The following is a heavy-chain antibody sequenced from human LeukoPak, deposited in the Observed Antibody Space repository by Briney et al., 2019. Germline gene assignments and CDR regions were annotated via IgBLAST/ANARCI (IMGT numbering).Heavy chain of an antibody. Sequence: SETLSLTCTVSGGSISSYYWSWIRQPPGKGLEWIGYIYYSGSINYNPSLKSRVTISVDTSKNQFSLRLSSVSAADTAVYYCARVTGYMIEDYFDYWGRGTLVTVSS. CDR1: GGSISSYY. CDR3: ARVTGYMIEDYFDY. V-gene: IGHV4-59*01. D-gene: IGHD3-22*01. J-gene: IGHJ4*02. CDR2: IYYSGSI.